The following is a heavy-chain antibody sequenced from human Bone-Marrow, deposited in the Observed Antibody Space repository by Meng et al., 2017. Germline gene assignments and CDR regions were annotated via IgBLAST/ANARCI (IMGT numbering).Heavy chain of an antibody. CDR1: GASTSSGDYF. D-gene: IGHD4-17*01. CDR3: ARDRNDYGSHYFDY. Sequence: QVQLQESGPGLVKPSQNLSLTCTVSGASTSSGDYFWIWIRQPPGKGLEWIGYISYSGGTYSNPSLRSRLTISRDTSKNQFSLKLSSVTAADTAVYYCARDRNDYGSHYFDYWGQGTLVTVSS. CDR2: ISYSGGT. J-gene: IGHJ4*02. V-gene: IGHV4-30-4*01.